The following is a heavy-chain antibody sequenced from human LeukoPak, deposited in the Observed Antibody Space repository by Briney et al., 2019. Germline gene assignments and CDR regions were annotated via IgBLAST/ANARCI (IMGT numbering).Heavy chain of an antibody. CDR3: AALCSSGVYYYYVMDV. CDR2: IIPILGIA. D-gene: IGHD3-10*01. J-gene: IGHJ6*02. Sequence: SVKLSCNASGGTFSSYAISWVRQAPGQGRECMGRIIPILGIANYAQKFQGRVTITADKSTSRAYMELSSLRSEDTAVYYCAALCSSGVYYYYVMDVWGQGTTVTVSS. CDR1: GGTFSSYA. V-gene: IGHV1-69*04.